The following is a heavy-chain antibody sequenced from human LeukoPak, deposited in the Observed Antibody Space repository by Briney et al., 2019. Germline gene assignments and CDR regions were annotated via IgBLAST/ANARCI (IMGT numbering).Heavy chain of an antibody. CDR3: ASMSSGYYYADY. Sequence: PSETLSLTCAVYGGSFSGYYWSWIRQPPGKGLEWIGEINHSGSTNYNPSLKSRVTISVDTSKDQFSLKLSSVTAADTAVYYCASMSSGYYYADYWGQGTLVTVSS. J-gene: IGHJ4*02. V-gene: IGHV4-34*01. CDR1: GGSFSGYY. CDR2: INHSGST. D-gene: IGHD3-22*01.